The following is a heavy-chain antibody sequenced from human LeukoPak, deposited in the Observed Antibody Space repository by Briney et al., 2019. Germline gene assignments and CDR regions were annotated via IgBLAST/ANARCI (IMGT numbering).Heavy chain of an antibody. Sequence: PGGSLRLSCAASGFTFSSYAMSWVRQAPGKGLEWVSAISVSGGSTYYADSVKGRFTISRDNSKNTLYLQMNSLRAEDTAVYYCAKSLSSSCTSYFDYWGQGTLVTVSS. CDR2: ISVSGGST. V-gene: IGHV3-23*01. J-gene: IGHJ4*02. D-gene: IGHD6-13*01. CDR1: GFTFSSYA. CDR3: AKSLSSSCTSYFDY.